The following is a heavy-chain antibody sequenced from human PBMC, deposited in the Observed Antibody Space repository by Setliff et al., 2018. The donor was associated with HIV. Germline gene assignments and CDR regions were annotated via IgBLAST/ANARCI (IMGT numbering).Heavy chain of an antibody. D-gene: IGHD2-2*01. Sequence: SETLSLTCTVSGDSISSGSYFWIWIRQPAGKGLEWIGHISTTGSTNYNPSLKSRVTISVDTSKNQFSLKLNSVTAADTAVYYCARLAIPAATTDYWGQGTLVTVSS. V-gene: IGHV4-61*09. CDR1: GDSISSGSYF. CDR2: ISTTGST. CDR3: ARLAIPAATTDY. J-gene: IGHJ4*02.